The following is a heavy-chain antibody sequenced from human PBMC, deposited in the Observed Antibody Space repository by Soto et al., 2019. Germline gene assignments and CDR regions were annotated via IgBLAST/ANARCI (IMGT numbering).Heavy chain of an antibody. J-gene: IGHJ5*02. V-gene: IGHV3-74*01. CDR3: ARDHVVSRNWFDP. D-gene: IGHD2-21*01. CDR2: INSDGSST. CDR1: GFTFNSYW. Sequence: EVQLVESGGGLVQPGGSLRLSCAAYGFTFNSYWMHWVRQAPGKGLVWVSRINSDGSSTSYADSVKGRFTISRDNAKNTLYLQMNSLRAEDTAVYYCARDHVVSRNWFDPWGQGTLVTVSS.